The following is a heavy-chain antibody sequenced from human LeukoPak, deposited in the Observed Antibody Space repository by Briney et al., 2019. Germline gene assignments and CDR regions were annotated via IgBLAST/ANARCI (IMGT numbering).Heavy chain of an antibody. V-gene: IGHV4-4*07. CDR3: ARRSNCGGDCYSIWFDP. CDR2: IYTSGST. D-gene: IGHD2-21*02. J-gene: IGHJ5*02. CDR1: GGSISSDY. Sequence: SETLSLTCTVSGGSISSDYWIWIRQSAGKGLEWIGRIYTSGSTNYNPSLKSRVTMSVDTSKNQFSLKLTSVTAADTAVYYCARRSNCGGDCYSIWFDPWGQGTLVTVSS.